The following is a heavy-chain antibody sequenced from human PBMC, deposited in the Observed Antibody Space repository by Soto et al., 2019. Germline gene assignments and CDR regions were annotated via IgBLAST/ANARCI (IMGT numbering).Heavy chain of an antibody. CDR1: GYSITSGYY. V-gene: IGHV4-38-2*01. J-gene: IGHJ4*02. CDR2: IYQSGSSGST. Sequence: SETLSLTCVVSGYSITSGYYWGWIRQPPGKGLEWIGSIYQSGSSGSTYYNPSLKSRVTISVDTSKNQFSLKLSSVTAADTAVYYCARGTFHMVRGDTLDYWGQGTLVTVSS. CDR3: ARGTFHMVRGDTLDY. D-gene: IGHD3-10*01.